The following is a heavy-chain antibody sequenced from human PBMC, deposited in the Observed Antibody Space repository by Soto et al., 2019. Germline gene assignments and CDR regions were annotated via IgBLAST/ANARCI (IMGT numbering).Heavy chain of an antibody. D-gene: IGHD4-17*01. Sequence: HPGGSLRLSCAASGLTFSSYEMNWVRQAPGKGLEWVSYISSSGSTIYYADSVKGRFTISRDNAKNSLYLQMNSLRAEDTAVYYCARDPRLPYYYGMDVWGQGTTVTVSS. CDR3: ARDPRLPYYYGMDV. J-gene: IGHJ6*02. CDR1: GLTFSSYE. CDR2: ISSSGSTI. V-gene: IGHV3-48*03.